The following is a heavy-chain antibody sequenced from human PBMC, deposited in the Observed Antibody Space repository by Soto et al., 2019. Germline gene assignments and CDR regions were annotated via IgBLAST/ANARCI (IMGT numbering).Heavy chain of an antibody. CDR2: IYYSGST. CDR3: ARLYCSGGSCYFDY. J-gene: IGHJ4*02. CDR1: GGSISSGGYY. V-gene: IGHV4-31*03. D-gene: IGHD2-15*01. Sequence: SETLSLTCTVSGGSISSGGYYWSWIRQHPGKGLEWIGYIYYSGSTYYNPSLKSRVTISVDTSKNQFSLKLSSVTAADTAVYYCARLYCSGGSCYFDYWGQGTLVTVSS.